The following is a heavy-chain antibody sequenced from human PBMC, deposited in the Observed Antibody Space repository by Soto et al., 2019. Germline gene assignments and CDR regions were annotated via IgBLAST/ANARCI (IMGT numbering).Heavy chain of an antibody. CDR1: GFTFSNAW. Sequence: GGSLRLSCAASGFTFSNAWMSWVRQAPGKGLEWVGRIKSKTDGRKTDYAAPVKCKFTMSRDDSKNTLYLQMNSLKTEDTAVYYCSTRYNWNRPIDYWGQGTLVTVSS. CDR2: IKSKTDGRKT. J-gene: IGHJ4*02. CDR3: STRYNWNRPIDY. D-gene: IGHD1-20*01. V-gene: IGHV3-15*01.